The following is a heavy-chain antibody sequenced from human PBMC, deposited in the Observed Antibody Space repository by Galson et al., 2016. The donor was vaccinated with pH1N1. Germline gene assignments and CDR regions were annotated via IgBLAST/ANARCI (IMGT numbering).Heavy chain of an antibody. D-gene: IGHD2-15*01. Sequence: PALVKPTQTLTLTCTFSGFSSRFCVTWIRQPPGKALEWLALIDWDGDKSYSPSLNSRLTISKDPSRNQVVLTMTDMDPVDTATYYCARTSTFNDESGGFPYICYDAFDVWGRGTMVTVSS. CDR3: ARTSTFNDESGGFPYICYDAFDV. CDR1: GFSSRFC. CDR2: IDWDGDK. J-gene: IGHJ3*01. V-gene: IGHV2-70*13.